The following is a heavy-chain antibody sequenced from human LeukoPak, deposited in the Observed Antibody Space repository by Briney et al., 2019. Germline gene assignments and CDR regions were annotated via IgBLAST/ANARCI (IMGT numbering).Heavy chain of an antibody. CDR1: GFTFSDYY. V-gene: IGHV3-11*01. Sequence: PGGSLRLSCAASGFTFSDYYMTWIRQAPGKGLEWVSYISTGNIIYYADSVKGRFTISRDNAKNSLYLQMSSLRAEDTAVYYCARDRTTYGSSSFDYWGQGTLVTVSS. D-gene: IGHD6-6*01. J-gene: IGHJ4*02. CDR2: ISTGNII. CDR3: ARDRTTYGSSSFDY.